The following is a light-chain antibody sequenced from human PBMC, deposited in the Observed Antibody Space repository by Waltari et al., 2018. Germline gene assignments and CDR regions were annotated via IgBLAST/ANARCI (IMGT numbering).Light chain of an antibody. CDR3: SSYTSSSTLNWV. CDR1: SSDVGGYKY. V-gene: IGLV2-14*01. Sequence: QSALTQPASVSGSPGQSITISCTGTSSDVGGYKYVSWYQQRPGQAPKLMIYDVSKRPSGVSNRFSGTKSGNTASLTISGLQAEDEADYYCSSYTSSSTLNWVFGGGTTVTVL. J-gene: IGLJ3*02. CDR2: DVS.